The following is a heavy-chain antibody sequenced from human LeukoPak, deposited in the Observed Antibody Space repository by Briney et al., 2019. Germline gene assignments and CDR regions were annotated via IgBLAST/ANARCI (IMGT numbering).Heavy chain of an antibody. D-gene: IGHD3-22*01. CDR2: IYHSGST. CDR1: GGSISSYD. CDR3: ARAQRYYDSSGYRDAFDI. J-gene: IGHJ3*02. V-gene: IGHV4-38-2*02. Sequence: SETLSLTCTISGGSISSYDWSWIRQPPGKGLEWIGSIYHSGSTYYNPSLKSRVTISVDTSKNQFSLKLSSVTAADTAVYYCARAQRYYDSSGYRDAFDIWGQGTMVTVSS.